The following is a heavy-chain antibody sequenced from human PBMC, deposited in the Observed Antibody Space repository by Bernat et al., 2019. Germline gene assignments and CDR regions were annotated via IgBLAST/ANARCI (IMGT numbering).Heavy chain of an antibody. CDR1: GFTFSSYA. J-gene: IGHJ4*02. CDR3: ARESSSWPVGALDY. Sequence: QVQLVASGGGVVQPGRSLRLSCAASGFTFSSYAMHWVRQAPGKGLEWVAVISYDGSNKYYADSVKGRFTISRDNSKNTLYLQMNSLRAEDTALYYCARESSSWPVGALDYWGQGTLVTVSS. D-gene: IGHD6-13*01. CDR2: ISYDGSNK. V-gene: IGHV3-30*01.